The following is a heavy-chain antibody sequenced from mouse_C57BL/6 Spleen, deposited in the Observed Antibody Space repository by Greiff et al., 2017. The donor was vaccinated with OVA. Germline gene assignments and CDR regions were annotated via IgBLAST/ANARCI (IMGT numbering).Heavy chain of an antibody. CDR1: GYAFSSYW. Sequence: QVQLQQSGAELVKPGASVKISCKASGYAFSSYWMNWVKQRPGKGLEWIGKIYPGDGDTNYNGKFKGKATLTADKSSSTAYMQLRSLTSEDSAVDFCARCYSGPSFDYWGQGTTLTVSS. J-gene: IGHJ2*01. D-gene: IGHD1-1*01. CDR2: IYPGDGDT. V-gene: IGHV1-80*01. CDR3: ARCYSGPSFDY.